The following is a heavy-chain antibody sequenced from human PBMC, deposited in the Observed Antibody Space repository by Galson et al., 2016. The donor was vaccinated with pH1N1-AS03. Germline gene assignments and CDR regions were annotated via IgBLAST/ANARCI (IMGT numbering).Heavy chain of an antibody. J-gene: IGHJ5*01. D-gene: IGHD6-13*01. Sequence: SLRLSCAASRFTFNGYAMHWVRQAPGKGLEWVSSISWNSGNIDYADSVKGRFTLSRDDAKNSLFLQMNSLRTEDTAFYYCVKSGTYSSNRGWFDSWGQGTLVTVSS. CDR3: VKSGTYSSNRGWFDS. V-gene: IGHV3-9*01. CDR2: ISWNSGNI. CDR1: RFTFNGYA.